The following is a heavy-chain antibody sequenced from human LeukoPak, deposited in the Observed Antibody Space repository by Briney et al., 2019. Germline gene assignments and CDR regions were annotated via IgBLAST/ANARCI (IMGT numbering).Heavy chain of an antibody. D-gene: IGHD3-10*01. J-gene: IGHJ6*03. CDR1: GGSISSGDYY. V-gene: IGHV4-30-4*08. Sequence: SQTLSLTCTVSGGSISSGDYYWSWIRQPPEKGLEWIGYIYYSGSTYYNPSLKSRVTISVDTSKNQLALKLSSVTAADTAVYYCARDSRVLLWFGELLPNYYYYMDVWGKGTTVTVSS. CDR2: IYYSGST. CDR3: ARDSRVLLWFGELLPNYYYYMDV.